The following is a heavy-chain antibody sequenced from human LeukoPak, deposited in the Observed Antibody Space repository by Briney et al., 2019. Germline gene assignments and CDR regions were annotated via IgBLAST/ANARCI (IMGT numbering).Heavy chain of an antibody. V-gene: IGHV3-7*01. J-gene: IGHJ5*02. CDR2: IKQDGSEK. CDR1: GFTFSTYW. Sequence: GGSLRLSCAASGFTFSTYWMSWVRQAPGKGLEWVANIKQDGSEKLYVDSVRGRFTISRDNAKNSLYLQMDSLRAEDTAVYYCARETTVTTDTAWFDPWGQGTLVTVSS. CDR3: ARETTVTTDTAWFDP. D-gene: IGHD4-17*01.